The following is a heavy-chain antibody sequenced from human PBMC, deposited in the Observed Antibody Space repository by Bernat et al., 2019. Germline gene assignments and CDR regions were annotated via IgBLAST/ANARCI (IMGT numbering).Heavy chain of an antibody. CDR1: GFTFDDYG. D-gene: IGHD3-16*01. J-gene: IGHJ2*01. Sequence: EVQLVESGGGVVRPGGSLRLSCAASGFTFDDYGMSWVRQAPGKGLEWVSGINWNGGSTGYVDSVKGRFTISRDNAKNSLYLQMNSLRAEDTAVYYCAPTSSPYWYFDLWGRGTLVTVSS. V-gene: IGHV3-20*04. CDR3: APTSSPYWYFDL. CDR2: INWNGGST.